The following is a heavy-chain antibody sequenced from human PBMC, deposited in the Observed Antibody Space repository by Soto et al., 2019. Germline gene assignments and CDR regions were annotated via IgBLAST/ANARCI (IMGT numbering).Heavy chain of an antibody. CDR2: IWSGGLT. Sequence: EVRLVETGGGLIQPGGSLRLSCTASEFSVSDNYMNWVRQAPGKGLEWVSVIWSGGLTYYADSVKGRFIISRDKCENPFYLHMNNLSADDTAVDFCAGSFCAGDCYSRRNWCDPWGQGTLVTVSS. CDR3: AGSFCAGDCYSRRNWCDP. D-gene: IGHD2-21*02. CDR1: EFSVSDNY. V-gene: IGHV3-53*02. J-gene: IGHJ5*02.